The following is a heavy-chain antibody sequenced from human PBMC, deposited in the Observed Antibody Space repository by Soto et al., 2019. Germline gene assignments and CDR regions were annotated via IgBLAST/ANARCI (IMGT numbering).Heavy chain of an antibody. CDR3: ARERTTVTTRLKDAFDI. V-gene: IGHV4-34*01. CDR2: INHSGST. J-gene: IGHJ3*02. D-gene: IGHD4-17*01. Sequence: QVQLQQWGAGLLKPSETLSLTCAVYGGSFSGYYWSWIRQPPGKGLEWIGEINHSGSTNYNPSLKSRVTISVDTSKNQFSLKLSSVTAADTAVYYCARERTTVTTRLKDAFDIWGQGTMVTVSS. CDR1: GGSFSGYY.